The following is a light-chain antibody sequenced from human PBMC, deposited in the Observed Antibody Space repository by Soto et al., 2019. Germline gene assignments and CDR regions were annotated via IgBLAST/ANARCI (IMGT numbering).Light chain of an antibody. Sequence: GVSNRFSGSKSGNTASLRISGLQAEDEADYYCYTYAGGSTYLFGTGTKVTVL. CDR3: YTYAGGSTYL. V-gene: IGLV2-23*01. J-gene: IGLJ1*01.